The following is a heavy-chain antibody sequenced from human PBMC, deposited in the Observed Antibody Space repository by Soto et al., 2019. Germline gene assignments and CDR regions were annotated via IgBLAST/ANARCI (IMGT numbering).Heavy chain of an antibody. V-gene: IGHV1-8*01. CDR3: ASYSGWELHLAEYFQH. J-gene: IGHJ1*01. CDR1: GYTITNYD. Sequence: ASVKLSCAASGYTITNYDINWVRQATEQGPEYMGWMNPNRGKIGYVQKFQGRVTMTSNTSISTAYMELSSLRFEDTAVYYCASYSGWELHLAEYFQHWGQGTLVTVSS. D-gene: IGHD1-26*01. CDR2: MNPNRGKI.